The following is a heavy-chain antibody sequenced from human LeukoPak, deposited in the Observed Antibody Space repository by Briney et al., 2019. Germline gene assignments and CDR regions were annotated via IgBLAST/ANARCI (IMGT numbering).Heavy chain of an antibody. CDR1: GYRFISYW. CDR3: ARCLKAHSYYYYYDMDV. D-gene: IGHD5-18*01. J-gene: IGHJ6*02. V-gene: IGHV5-51*01. CDR2: IYPGDSDT. Sequence: GESLKISCKGSGYRFISYWIAWVRHTPGKGLECMGIIYPGDSDTRYSPSFQGQVTISADESINTAYLQWSSLKASDTAVYYCARCLKAHSYYYYYDMDVWGQGTTVTVSS.